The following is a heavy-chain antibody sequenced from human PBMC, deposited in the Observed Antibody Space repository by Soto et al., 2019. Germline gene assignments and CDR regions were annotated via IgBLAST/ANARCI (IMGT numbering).Heavy chain of an antibody. CDR1: GFTFSSYA. CDR2: ISGSGGST. D-gene: IGHD3-10*01. V-gene: IGHV3-23*01. Sequence: GGSLRLSCAASGFTFSSYAMSWVRQAPGKGLEWVSAISGSGGSTYYAGSVTGRFTISRDNSKNTLYLQMSSLRAEDTAVYYCAKDYGEGSGSPYYLDYWGQGTLVTVSS. CDR3: AKDYGEGSGSPYYLDY. J-gene: IGHJ4*02.